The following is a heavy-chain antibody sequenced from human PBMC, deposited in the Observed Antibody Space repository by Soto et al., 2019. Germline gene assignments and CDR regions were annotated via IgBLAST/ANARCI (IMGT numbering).Heavy chain of an antibody. J-gene: IGHJ3*02. CDR2: IYYSGST. CDR1: GYSISSSNW. CDR3: ASSGGYCTNGVCYHDAFDI. Sequence: SETLSLTCAVSGYSISSSNWWGWIRQPPGKGLEWIGYIYYSGSTYYNPSLKSRVTMSVDTSKNQFSLKLSSVTAVDTAVYYCASSGGYCTNGVCYHDAFDIWGQGTMVTVSS. V-gene: IGHV4-28*01. D-gene: IGHD2-8*01.